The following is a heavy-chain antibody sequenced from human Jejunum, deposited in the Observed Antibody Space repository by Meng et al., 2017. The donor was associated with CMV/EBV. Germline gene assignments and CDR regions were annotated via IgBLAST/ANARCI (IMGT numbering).Heavy chain of an antibody. CDR2: IYNSVST. CDR1: GDSVSGGSYY. CDR3: ARDQPADY. J-gene: IGHJ4*02. Sequence: TCTVAGDSVSGGSYYWTWIRQAPGKRLEWIGYIYNSVSTNYNPSLKSRVTISVDTSKNQFSLKLTSVTAADTAVYYCARDQPADYWGQGTLVTVSS. V-gene: IGHV4-61*01.